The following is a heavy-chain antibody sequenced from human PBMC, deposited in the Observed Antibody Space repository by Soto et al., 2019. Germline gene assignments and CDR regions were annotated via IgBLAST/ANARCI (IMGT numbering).Heavy chain of an antibody. D-gene: IGHD5-12*01. J-gene: IGHJ5*02. CDR1: GGTFSSYT. CDR2: IIPILGIA. CDR3: ARGMATVLSNWFDH. Sequence: QVQLVQSGAGVKKPGSSVKVSCKASGGTFSSYTISWVRQAPGQGLEWMGRIIPILGIANYAQKFKGRVTITEDKSTSTAYMELSSLRSEDTAVYYCARGMATVLSNWFDHWGQGNLVTVSS. V-gene: IGHV1-69*02.